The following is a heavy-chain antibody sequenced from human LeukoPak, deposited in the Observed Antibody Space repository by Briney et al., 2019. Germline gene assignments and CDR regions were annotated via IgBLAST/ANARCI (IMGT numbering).Heavy chain of an antibody. J-gene: IGHJ4*02. CDR2: IIPIFGTA. V-gene: IGHV1-69*01. D-gene: IGHD5-24*01. CDR1: GGTFSSYA. Sequence: SVKVSCKASGGTFSSYAISWVRQAPGQGLEWMGGIIPIFGTANYAQKFRGRVTITADESTSTAYMELSSLRSEDTAAYYCARDGAEYIEMATLKFDYWGQGTLVTVSS. CDR3: ARDGAEYIEMATLKFDY.